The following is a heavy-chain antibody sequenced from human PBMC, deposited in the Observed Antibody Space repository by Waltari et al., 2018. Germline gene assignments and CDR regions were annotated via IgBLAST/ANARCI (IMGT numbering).Heavy chain of an antibody. J-gene: IGHJ3*02. CDR1: GGSFSGYS. CDR3: ARGHSRSKGYCSGGSCYSGGAFDI. CDR2: INHSGTT. V-gene: IGHV4-34*01. D-gene: IGHD2-15*01. Sequence: QVQLQQWGAGLLKPSETLSLTCAVYGGSFSGYSWSWIRQPPGKGLGWIGEINHSGTTNYNPSLKSRVTISVDTSKNQFSLKLSSVTAADTAVYYCARGHSRSKGYCSGGSCYSGGAFDIWGQGTMVTVSS.